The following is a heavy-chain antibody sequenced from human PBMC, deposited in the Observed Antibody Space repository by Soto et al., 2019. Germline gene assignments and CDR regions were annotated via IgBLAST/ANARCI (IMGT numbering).Heavy chain of an antibody. CDR3: ARGSLRRRYCSGGSCYSGYGMDV. D-gene: IGHD2-15*01. J-gene: IGHJ6*02. Sequence: ETLSLTCAVYGGSFSGYYWSWIRQPPGKGLEWIGEINHSGSTNYNPSLKSRVTISVDTSKNQFSLKLSSVTAADTAVYYCARGSLRRRYCSGGSCYSGYGMDVWGQGTTVTVSS. V-gene: IGHV4-34*01. CDR1: GGSFSGYY. CDR2: INHSGST.